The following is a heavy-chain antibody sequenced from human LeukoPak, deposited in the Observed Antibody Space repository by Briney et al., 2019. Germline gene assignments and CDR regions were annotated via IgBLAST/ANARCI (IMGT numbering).Heavy chain of an antibody. J-gene: IGHJ4*02. CDR1: GVTFSSIW. CDR2: INESGSGK. CDR3: ARDFWGAYRVDYFDY. V-gene: IGHV3-7*01. D-gene: IGHD3-3*01. Sequence: GGSLRLSCVASGVTFSSIWMGWFRQAPGKGLEGVASINESGSGKYYVDSMKGRFTISRDNSKNSVYLQMSNLRVEDTAVYYCARDFWGAYRVDYFDYWGQGTLVTVSS.